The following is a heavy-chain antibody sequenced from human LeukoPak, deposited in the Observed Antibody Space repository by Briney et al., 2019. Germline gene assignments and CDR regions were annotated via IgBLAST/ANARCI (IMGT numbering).Heavy chain of an antibody. D-gene: IGHD4-17*01. J-gene: IGHJ6*02. CDR2: VSGSGANT. CDR3: AKVYDYGDYGYYGMNV. Sequence: PGGSLRLSCAASGFTFTSYAMSWVRQAPGKGLEWISAVSGSGANTYYADSVKGRFTISRDNSKNTLYLQMNSLRAEDTAVYYCAKVYDYGDYGYYGMNVWGQGTTVTVSS. V-gene: IGHV3-23*01. CDR1: GFTFTSYA.